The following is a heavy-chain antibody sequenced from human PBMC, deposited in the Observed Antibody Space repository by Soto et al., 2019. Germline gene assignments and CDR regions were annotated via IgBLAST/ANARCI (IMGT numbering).Heavy chain of an antibody. CDR2: IYYSGST. CDR3: ARVRYGMDV. J-gene: IGHJ6*02. V-gene: IGHV4-59*01. Sequence: SETLSLTCTVSGGSISIYYWSWIRQPPGKGLEWIGYIYYSGSTNYNPSLKSRVTISVDTSKNQFSLKLSSVTAADTAVYYCARVRYGMDVWGQGTTVTVSS. CDR1: GGSISIYY.